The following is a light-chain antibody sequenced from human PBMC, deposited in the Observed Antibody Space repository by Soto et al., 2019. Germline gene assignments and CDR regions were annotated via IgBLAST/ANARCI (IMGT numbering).Light chain of an antibody. V-gene: IGKV3-15*01. CDR3: QQYRNWPLT. Sequence: EIVMTQSPATLSASPGEGATLSCKAGQNVYNNLAWYQQRPGQPPRLLIYAASTRYTGISARLSGSGYVTEFTLSISSLQSEAFSVYFCQQYRNWPLTVVGGTKVESK. CDR2: AAS. J-gene: IGKJ4*01. CDR1: QNVYNN.